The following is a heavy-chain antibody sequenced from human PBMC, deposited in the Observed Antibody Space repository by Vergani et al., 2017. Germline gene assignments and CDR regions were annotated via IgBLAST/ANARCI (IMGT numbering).Heavy chain of an antibody. D-gene: IGHD2-21*02. CDR2: IYSAGNR. J-gene: IGHJ5*02. V-gene: IGHV3-66*02. CDR3: PSGQKLSLQGDWFRP. Sequence: EVQLVESGGGLVEPGGSLTLSCTASGFTVSSNQITWVRQAPGKGLEWVSPIYSAGNRYYAASVKDRFTISRDTSINTLYLQMNSLRPEDTAVYYWPSGQKLSLQGDWFRPWVQGTLVTVSS. CDR1: GFTVSSNQ.